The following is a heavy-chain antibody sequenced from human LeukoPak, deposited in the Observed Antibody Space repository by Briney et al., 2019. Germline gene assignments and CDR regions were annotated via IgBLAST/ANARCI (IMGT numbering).Heavy chain of an antibody. D-gene: IGHD5-18*01. CDR3: ARIPVYSYGRALGNWFDP. CDR1: GGSINTYY. CDR2: INHSGST. J-gene: IGHJ5*02. V-gene: IGHV4-34*01. Sequence: PSETLSLTCTVSGGSINTYYWSWIRQPPGKGLEWIGEINHSGSTNYNPSLKSRVTISVDTSKNQFSLKLSSVTAADTAVYYCARIPVYSYGRALGNWFDPWGQGTLVTVSS.